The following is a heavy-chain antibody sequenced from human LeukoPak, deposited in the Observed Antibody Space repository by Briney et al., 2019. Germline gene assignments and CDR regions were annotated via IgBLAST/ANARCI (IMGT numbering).Heavy chain of an antibody. CDR1: GFTFNSYS. D-gene: IGHD1-26*01. CDR2: IIGSGSEM. Sequence: PGGSLRLSCGVSGFTFNSYSMNWVRQAPGKGLEWVASIIGSGSEMFYADSLKGRFTISRDNSENSLYLQMNSLGVEDTAVYYCAKVQSDIVGAMFFAFDVWGQGTMVSVSS. CDR3: AKVQSDIVGAMFFAFDV. J-gene: IGHJ3*01. V-gene: IGHV3-21*06.